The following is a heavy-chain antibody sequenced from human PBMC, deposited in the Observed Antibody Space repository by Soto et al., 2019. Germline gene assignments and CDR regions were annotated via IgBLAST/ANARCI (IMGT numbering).Heavy chain of an antibody. CDR1: GGTHSNYA. Sequence: SVKVSWKASGGTHSNYAFSWVRQAPGQGLEWVGGTIPIVGPVIYAQNFQRRVTITAXRXXSXXXLXLXXLRXEXTAVYCCARGRGESGGDCYSFDYWGQVTLVTVSS. V-gene: IGHV1-69*06. CDR2: TIPIVGPV. J-gene: IGHJ4*02. CDR3: ARGRGESGGDCYSFDY. D-gene: IGHD2-21*01.